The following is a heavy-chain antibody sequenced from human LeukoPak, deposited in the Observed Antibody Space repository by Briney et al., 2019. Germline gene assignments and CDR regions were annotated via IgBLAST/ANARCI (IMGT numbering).Heavy chain of an antibody. V-gene: IGHV3-30*04. J-gene: IGHJ4*02. D-gene: IGHD3-10*01. Sequence: GGSLRLSCAASGFTFSNYAILWVRQAPGKGLEWVAVISYDGSNKYYADSVKGRFTISRDNSKNTLYLQMNSLRAEDTAVYYCAKEGYITMVRGVIITDYFDYWGQGTLVTVSS. CDR1: GFTFSNYA. CDR2: ISYDGSNK. CDR3: AKEGYITMVRGVIITDYFDY.